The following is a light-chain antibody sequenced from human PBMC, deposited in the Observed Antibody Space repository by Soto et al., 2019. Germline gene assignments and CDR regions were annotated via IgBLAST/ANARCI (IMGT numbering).Light chain of an antibody. J-gene: IGKJ1*01. V-gene: IGKV3-20*01. CDR1: QSVSGNY. CDR2: DAS. Sequence: EIVLTQSPGTLSLSPGERATLSCRASQSVSGNYVLWYQQKPGQAPRLLTYDASSRATGIPERFSGSGSGTDFTLTISRLEPEDFAVYYCQQYGSSPWKFGQGSKVEIK. CDR3: QQYGSSPWK.